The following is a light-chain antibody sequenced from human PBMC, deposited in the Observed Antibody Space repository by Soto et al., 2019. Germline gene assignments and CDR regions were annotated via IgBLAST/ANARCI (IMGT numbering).Light chain of an antibody. CDR2: EVN. Sequence: QSALTQPPSASGSTGQSVTISCTGTSSDVGGYNFVSWYQQYPGKVPKLIIYEVNKRPSGVPDRFSGSKSGNTASLTVSGLQADAEADYYCTSYAGGNNVFGTGTKLTVL. CDR1: SSDVGGYNF. CDR3: TSYAGGNNV. V-gene: IGLV2-8*01. J-gene: IGLJ1*01.